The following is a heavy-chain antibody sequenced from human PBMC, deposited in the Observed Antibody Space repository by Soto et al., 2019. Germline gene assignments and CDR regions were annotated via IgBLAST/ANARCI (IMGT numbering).Heavy chain of an antibody. D-gene: IGHD5-12*01. CDR1: VYTFTGYY. V-gene: IGHV1-2*04. Sequence: ASVKVSCKASVYTFTGYYMHWVRQAPGQGLEWMGWINPNSGGTNYAQKFQGWVTMTRDTSTSTAYMELSSLRSEDTAVYYCARGSGRDGYNAPFDYWGQGTLVTVSS. CDR2: INPNSGGT. CDR3: ARGSGRDGYNAPFDY. J-gene: IGHJ4*02.